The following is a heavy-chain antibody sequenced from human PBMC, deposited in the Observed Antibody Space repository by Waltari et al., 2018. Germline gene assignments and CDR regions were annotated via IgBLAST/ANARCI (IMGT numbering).Heavy chain of an antibody. CDR1: GFTFSSYA. V-gene: IGHV3-23*01. Sequence: EVQLLESGGGLVQPGGSLRLSCAASGFTFSSYAMSWVRQAPGKGLEWVSAISGNGGSTYNADSVKCRFTISRDNSKNTLYLQMNSLRAEDTAVYYCAKGYSSGWYHYYYYYGMDVWGQGTTVTVSS. J-gene: IGHJ6*02. D-gene: IGHD6-19*01. CDR2: ISGNGGST. CDR3: AKGYSSGWYHYYYYYGMDV.